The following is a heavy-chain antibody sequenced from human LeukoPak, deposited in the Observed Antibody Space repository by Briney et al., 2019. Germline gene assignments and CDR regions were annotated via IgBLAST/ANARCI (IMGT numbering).Heavy chain of an antibody. V-gene: IGHV3-21*05. CDR3: ARAAGHYLDY. J-gene: IGHJ4*02. Sequence: GGSLRLSCVATGFTFKSYSMNWVRQAPGKGLEWVSFITNTSSDVFYADSAKGRFTVSRDNARNSLYLQMNSLKAEDTAVYYCARAAGHYLDYWAREAWSRSPQ. CDR1: GFTFKSYS. D-gene: IGHD3-10*01. CDR2: ITNTSSDV.